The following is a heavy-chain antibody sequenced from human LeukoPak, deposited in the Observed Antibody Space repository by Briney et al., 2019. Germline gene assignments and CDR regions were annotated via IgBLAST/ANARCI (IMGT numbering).Heavy chain of an antibody. D-gene: IGHD1-26*01. CDR2: IYTSGST. CDR1: GVSISSGSYY. Sequence: SETLSLTCTVSGVSISSGSYYWSWIRQPAGKGLEWIGRIYTSGSTNYNPSLKSRVTISLDRSMNQFPLKVSSVTAADTAVYYCARKGGDLSSYSFDYWGQGTLVTVSS. CDR3: ARKGGDLSSYSFDY. V-gene: IGHV4-61*02. J-gene: IGHJ4*02.